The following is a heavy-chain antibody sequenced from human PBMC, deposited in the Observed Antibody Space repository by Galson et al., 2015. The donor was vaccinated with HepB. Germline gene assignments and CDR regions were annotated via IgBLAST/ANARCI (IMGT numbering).Heavy chain of an antibody. CDR1: GFTFDDYT. Sequence: LRLSCAASGFTFDDYTMHWVRQAPGKGLEWVSLISWDGGSTYYADSVKGRFTISRDNSKNSLYLQMNSLRTEDTALYYCAKDISPLGSGGSCYDYWGQGTLVTVSS. V-gene: IGHV3-43*01. J-gene: IGHJ4*02. CDR3: AKDISPLGSGGSCYDY. D-gene: IGHD2-15*01. CDR2: ISWDGGST.